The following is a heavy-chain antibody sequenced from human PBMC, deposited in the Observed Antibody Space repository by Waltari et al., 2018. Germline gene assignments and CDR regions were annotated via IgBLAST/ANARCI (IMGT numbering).Heavy chain of an antibody. V-gene: IGHV3-33*01. D-gene: IGHD6-6*01. J-gene: IGHJ4*02. CDR3: ARETGRSSEAY. CDR2: IWYDGSNK. CDR1: GFTFRNYG. Sequence: QVQLVESGGGVVQPGRSLRLSCAASGFTFRNYGMHWVRQAPGKWLEWVAVIWYDGSNKYYADSVKGRFTISRDNSKNTLYLQMNSLRAEDTAVYYCARETGRSSEAYWGQGTLVTVSS.